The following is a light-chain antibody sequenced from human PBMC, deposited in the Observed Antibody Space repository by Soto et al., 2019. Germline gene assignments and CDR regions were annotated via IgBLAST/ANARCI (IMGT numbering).Light chain of an antibody. V-gene: IGKV1-5*03. CDR1: QSISSW. CDR2: KAC. J-gene: IGKJ4*01. CDR3: QPYNIYPLI. Sequence: DNQMTQSPSTLSASVGDRVTITCRASQSISSWLAWYQQKPGKAPKLLIYKACSLESGVPSRFSGSGSGTEFTLTSSSLQPDDFATYYCQPYNIYPLIFGGGTQVEIK.